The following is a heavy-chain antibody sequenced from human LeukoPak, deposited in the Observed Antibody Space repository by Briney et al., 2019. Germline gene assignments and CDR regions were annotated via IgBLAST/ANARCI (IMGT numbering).Heavy chain of an antibody. CDR1: GFTFTRYW. J-gene: IGHJ4*02. CDR3: ARDSYEVGATFDY. Sequence: GGSLRLSCAASGFTFTRYWMHWVRQVPGKGLVWVSRINIDGTTTNYADSVKGRFTVSRDNAKNTLFSQLSSLRVEDTAVYYCARDSYEVGATFDYWGQGTLVTVSS. V-gene: IGHV3-74*01. D-gene: IGHD1-26*01. CDR2: INIDGTTT.